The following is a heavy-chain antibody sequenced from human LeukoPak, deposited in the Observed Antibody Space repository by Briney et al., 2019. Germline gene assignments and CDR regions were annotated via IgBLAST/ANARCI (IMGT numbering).Heavy chain of an antibody. CDR1: GFTFSNYW. CDR3: ARTRITVTTRSWDY. D-gene: IGHD4-17*01. Sequence: GGSLRLSCAASGFTFSNYWMHWVRQAPGKGLVWVSRVNSDGSNTYYADSVKGRFTISRDNAKNSLYLQINSLRAEDTAVYYCARTRITVTTRSWDYWGQGTLVTVSS. CDR2: VNSDGSNT. V-gene: IGHV3-74*01. J-gene: IGHJ4*02.